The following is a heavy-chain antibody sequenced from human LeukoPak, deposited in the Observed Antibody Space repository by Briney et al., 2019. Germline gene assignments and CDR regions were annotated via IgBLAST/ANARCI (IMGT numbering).Heavy chain of an antibody. CDR1: GFTFSSYA. CDR3: ARDRWGDYVWGSYLVY. Sequence: GGSLRLSCAASGFTFSSYAMHWVRQAPGKGLEWVAVISYDGSNKYYADSVKGRFTISRDNSKNTLYLQMNSLRAEDTAVYYCARDRWGDYVWGSYLVYWGQGTLVTVSS. V-gene: IGHV3-30-3*01. CDR2: ISYDGSNK. J-gene: IGHJ4*02. D-gene: IGHD3-16*02.